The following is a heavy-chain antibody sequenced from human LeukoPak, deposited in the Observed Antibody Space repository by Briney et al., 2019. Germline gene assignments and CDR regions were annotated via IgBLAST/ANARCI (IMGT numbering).Heavy chain of an antibody. CDR2: ISAYNGNT. J-gene: IGHJ6*03. CDR1: GYTFTSYG. D-gene: IGHD6-19*01. Sequence: HWASVKVSCKASGYTFTSYGISWVRQAPGQGLEWMGWISAYNGNTNYAQKLQGRVTMTTDTSTSTAYMELRSLRSDDTAVYYCARVSSGWYSRYYYYYMDVWGKGTTVTISS. CDR3: ARVSSGWYSRYYYYYMDV. V-gene: IGHV1-18*01.